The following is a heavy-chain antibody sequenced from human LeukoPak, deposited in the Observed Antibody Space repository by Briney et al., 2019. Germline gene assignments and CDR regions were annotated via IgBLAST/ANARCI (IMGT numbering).Heavy chain of an antibody. V-gene: IGHV4-59*08. CDR1: GGSISSYY. J-gene: IGHJ4*02. CDR3: AGHSGYDTMLYYFDY. Sequence: SETLSLTCTVSGGSISSYYWSWIRQPPGKGLEWIGYIYYSGSTNYNPSLKSRVTISVDTSKNQFSLKLSSVTAADTAVYYCAGHSGYDTMLYYFDYWGQGTLVTVSS. CDR2: IYYSGST. D-gene: IGHD5-12*01.